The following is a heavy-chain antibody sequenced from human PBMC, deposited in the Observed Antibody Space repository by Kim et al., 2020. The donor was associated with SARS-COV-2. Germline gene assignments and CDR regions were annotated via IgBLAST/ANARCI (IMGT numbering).Heavy chain of an antibody. CDR2: IKQDGSEK. V-gene: IGHV3-7*01. J-gene: IGHJ6*02. CDR1: GFTFSSYW. D-gene: IGHD3-22*01. Sequence: GGSLRLSCAASGFTFSSYWMSWVRQAPGKGLEWVANIKQDGSEKYYVDSVKGRFTISRDNAKNSLYLQMNRLRAEDTAVYYCARVSPIGGYYDSSGYLALLPPRFVALNYGMDVWGQGTTVTVSS. CDR3: ARVSPIGGYYDSSGYLALLPPRFVALNYGMDV.